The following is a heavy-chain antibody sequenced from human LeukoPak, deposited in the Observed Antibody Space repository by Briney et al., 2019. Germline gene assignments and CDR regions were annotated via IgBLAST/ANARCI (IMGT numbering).Heavy chain of an antibody. D-gene: IGHD1-26*01. J-gene: IGHJ3*02. CDR3: ARGGSYLGLGDAFDI. V-gene: IGHV1-69*01. Sequence: IIPIFCTANYAQKFQGRVTITADESTSTAYMELSSLRSEDTAVYYCARGGSYLGLGDAFDIWGQGTMVTVSS. CDR2: IIPIFCTA.